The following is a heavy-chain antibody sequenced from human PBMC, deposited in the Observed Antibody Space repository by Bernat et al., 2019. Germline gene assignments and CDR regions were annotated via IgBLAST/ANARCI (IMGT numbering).Heavy chain of an antibody. V-gene: IGHV4-59*01. CDR1: GGSISSYY. Sequence: QVQLQESGPGLVKPSETLSLACTVSGGSISSYYWSWIRQPPGKGLECIGYIYNSGSTNYNPSLKSRVTISVDTSKNQFSLKLSSVTAADTAVYYCARGSSSIAARYYYYYMDVWGKGTTVTVSS. CDR2: IYNSGST. CDR3: ARGSSSIAARYYYYYMDV. J-gene: IGHJ6*03. D-gene: IGHD6-6*01.